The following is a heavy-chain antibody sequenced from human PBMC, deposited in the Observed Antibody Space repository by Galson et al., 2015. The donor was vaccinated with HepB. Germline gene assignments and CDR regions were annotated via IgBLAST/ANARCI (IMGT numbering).Heavy chain of an antibody. CDR2: ITDDGGRH. V-gene: IGHV3-30*18. D-gene: IGHD6-19*01. Sequence: SLRLSCAATGFTVSAYGMHWVRQAPGKGLDWVAGITDDGGRHYYADSVKGRVTISRDNLQNTLFLQMSSLRPEDTAVYYCAKVATRGQWLARWNFDYGGQGILVTVPS. CDR3: AKVATRGQWLARWNFDY. CDR1: GFTVSAYG. J-gene: IGHJ4*02.